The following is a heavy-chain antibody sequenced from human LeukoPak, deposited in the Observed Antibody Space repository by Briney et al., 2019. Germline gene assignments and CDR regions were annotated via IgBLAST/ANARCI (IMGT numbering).Heavy chain of an antibody. V-gene: IGHV3-30*18. CDR1: GFTFSSYG. CDR2: ISYDGSNK. CDR3: AKTSVVVVAAAYYYYYGMDV. Sequence: GGSLRPSCAAAGFTFSSYGMHWVRQAPGKGLEWVAVISYDGSNKYYADSVKGRFTISRDNSKNTLYLQMNSLRAEDTAVYYCAKTSVVVVAAAYYYYYGMDVWGQGTTVTVSS. J-gene: IGHJ6*02. D-gene: IGHD2-15*01.